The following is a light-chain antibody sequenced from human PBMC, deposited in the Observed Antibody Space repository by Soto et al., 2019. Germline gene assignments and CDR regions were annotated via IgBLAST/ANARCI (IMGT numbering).Light chain of an antibody. V-gene: IGKV3-11*01. CDR1: QSVGSY. CDR3: QQYGGSPRT. Sequence: EIVLTQSPATLSLSPGERATLSCRASQSVGSYLAWYKQKPGQAPRLLIHDASNRATGIPARFSGSGSGTDFTLTISKLEPEDFAVYHCQQYGGSPRTFGQGTKVDIK. J-gene: IGKJ1*01. CDR2: DAS.